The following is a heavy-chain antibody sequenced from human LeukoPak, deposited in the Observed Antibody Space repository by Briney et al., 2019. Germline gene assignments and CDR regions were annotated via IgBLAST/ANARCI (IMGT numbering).Heavy chain of an antibody. D-gene: IGHD4-17*01. CDR3: ARGQGTVTTH. Sequence: SETLSLTCAVYGGSFSGYYWCWIRQPPRKGLEWIGEINHSGNANYNPSLKSRVTISLDMSENHFSPKLTSVTAADTAVYYCARGQGTVTTHWGQGTLVTVSS. CDR1: GGSFSGYY. V-gene: IGHV4-34*01. CDR2: INHSGNA. J-gene: IGHJ4*02.